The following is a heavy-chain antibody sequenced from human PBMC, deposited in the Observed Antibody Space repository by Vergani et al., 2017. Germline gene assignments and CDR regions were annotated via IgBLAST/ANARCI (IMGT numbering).Heavy chain of an antibody. J-gene: IGHJ5*02. V-gene: IGHV1-8*01. CDR3: ARAEYSSSWYGEGNWFDP. CDR1: GYTFTSYD. CDR2: MNPNSGNT. D-gene: IGHD6-13*01. Sequence: QVQLVQSGAEVKKPGASVKVSCKASGYTFTSYDINWVRQATGQGLEWMGWMNPNSGNTGYAQKFQGRVTMTRNTSISTAYMELSSLRSEDTAVYYCARAEYSSSWYGEGNWFDPWGQGTLVTVSS.